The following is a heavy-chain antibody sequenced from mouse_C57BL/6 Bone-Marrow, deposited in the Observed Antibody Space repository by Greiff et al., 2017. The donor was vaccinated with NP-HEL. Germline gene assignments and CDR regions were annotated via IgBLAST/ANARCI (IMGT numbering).Heavy chain of an antibody. CDR1: GFTFSDYG. J-gene: IGHJ2*01. V-gene: IGHV5-17*01. Sequence: EVKLVESGGGLVKPGGSLKLSCAASGFTFSDYGMHWVRQAPEKGLEWVAYISSGSSTIYYADTVKGRVTISRDNAKNTLFRQMTSLRSEDTAMDYCARRIYYDYGFDYWGQGTTLTVSS. D-gene: IGHD2-4*01. CDR3: ARRIYYDYGFDY. CDR2: ISSGSSTI.